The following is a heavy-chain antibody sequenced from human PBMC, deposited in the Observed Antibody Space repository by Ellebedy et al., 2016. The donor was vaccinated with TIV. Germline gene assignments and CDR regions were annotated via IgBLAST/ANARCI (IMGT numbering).Heavy chain of an antibody. D-gene: IGHD1-1*01. CDR2: IYPGDSETIT. CDR3: AGQGERPFDF. V-gene: IGHV5-51*01. CDR1: GYSFTTYW. Sequence: GESLKISCKGFGYSFTTYWIGWVRQMPGKGLEWMGIIYPGDSETITRYSPSFQGHVTISVDNSINTAYLQWSSLKASDTAMYYCAGQGERPFDFWGQGTLVTVSS. J-gene: IGHJ4*02.